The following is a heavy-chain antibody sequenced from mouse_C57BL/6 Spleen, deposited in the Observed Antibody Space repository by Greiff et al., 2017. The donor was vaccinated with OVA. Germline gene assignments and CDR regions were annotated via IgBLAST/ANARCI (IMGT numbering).Heavy chain of an antibody. Sequence: QVQLKESGAELVRPGASVTLSCKASGYTFTDYEMHWVKQTPVHGLEWIGAIDPETGGTAYNQKFKGKAILTADKSSSTAYMELRSLTSEDSAVYYCTRRGTTVVAEFDYWGQGTTLTVSS. CDR1: GYTFTDYE. CDR2: IDPETGGT. D-gene: IGHD1-1*01. J-gene: IGHJ2*01. CDR3: TRRGTTVVAEFDY. V-gene: IGHV1-15*01.